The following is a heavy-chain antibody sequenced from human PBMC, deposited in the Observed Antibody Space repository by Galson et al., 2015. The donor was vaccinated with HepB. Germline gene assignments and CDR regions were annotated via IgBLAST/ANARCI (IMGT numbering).Heavy chain of an antibody. CDR3: AKHEGQH. CDR2: IKGDGSER. V-gene: IGHV3-7*03. CDR1: GFYFDDYW. Sequence: SLRLSCAASGFYFDDYWMSWARQAPGKGLEWVASIKGDGSERNYVGSVRGRFTISRDNSKNTLFLQMHSLRADDTAVYYCAKHEGQHWGQGTLVTVSS. J-gene: IGHJ1*01.